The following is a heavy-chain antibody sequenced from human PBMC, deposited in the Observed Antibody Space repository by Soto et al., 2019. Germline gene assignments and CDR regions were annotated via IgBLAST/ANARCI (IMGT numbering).Heavy chain of an antibody. CDR3: ARCGYSYGGWFDP. Sequence: SVKVSCKASGGTFSSYAISWVRQAPGQGLEWMGGIIPIFGTANYAQKFQGRVTITADESTSTAYMELSSLRSEDTAVYYCARCGYSYGGWFDPWGQGTLVTVSS. CDR1: GGTFSSYA. D-gene: IGHD5-18*01. V-gene: IGHV1-69*13. CDR2: IIPIFGTA. J-gene: IGHJ5*02.